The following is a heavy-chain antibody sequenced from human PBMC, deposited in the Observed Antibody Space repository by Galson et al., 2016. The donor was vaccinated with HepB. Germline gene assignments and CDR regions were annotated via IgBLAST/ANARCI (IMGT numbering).Heavy chain of an antibody. D-gene: IGHD3-22*01. CDR3: ASPYYDSRGYPPSDAFDI. V-gene: IGHV5-51*01. J-gene: IGHJ3*02. CDR1: GYRFTSHW. Sequence: QSGAEVKKPGESLMISCTGFGYRFTSHWIGWVRQMPGKGLEWIGIIYPGDSDIKYSPSFEGQFTISAATSITTAYLQWSFLKASDTAMYYCASPYYDSRGYPPSDAFDIWGQGTMLTVSS. CDR2: IYPGDSDI.